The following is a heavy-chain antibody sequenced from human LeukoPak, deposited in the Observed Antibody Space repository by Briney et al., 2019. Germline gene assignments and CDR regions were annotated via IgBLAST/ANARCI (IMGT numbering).Heavy chain of an antibody. Sequence: SETLSLTCTVSGVSLSSGDAYWSWIRQPPGKGLEWIGYIHYSGNTYYTPTLKSRVTILVDTSKNQFSLKLSSVTAAETAVYYCARTEYGGNSVVFDPWGQGTLVTVSS. D-gene: IGHD4-23*01. J-gene: IGHJ5*02. CDR3: ARTEYGGNSVVFDP. V-gene: IGHV4-30-4*01. CDR1: GVSLSSGDAY. CDR2: IHYSGNT.